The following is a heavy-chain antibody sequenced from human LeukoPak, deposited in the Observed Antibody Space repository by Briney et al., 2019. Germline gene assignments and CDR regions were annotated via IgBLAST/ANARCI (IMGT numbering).Heavy chain of an antibody. V-gene: IGHV1-2*02. CDR3: AREGLGYCSSTSCSGWFDP. CDR1: GYTFTGYY. CDR2: INPNSGGT. J-gene: IGHJ5*02. D-gene: IGHD2-2*01. Sequence: GASVKVSCKASGYTFTGYYMHWVRQAPGQGLEWMGWINPNSGGTNYAQKFQGRVTMTRDTSISTAYMELSRLRSDDTAVYYCAREGLGYCSSTSCSGWFDPWGQGTLVTVSS.